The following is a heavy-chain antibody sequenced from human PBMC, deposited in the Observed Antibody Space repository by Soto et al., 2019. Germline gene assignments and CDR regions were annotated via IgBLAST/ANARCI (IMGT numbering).Heavy chain of an antibody. CDR2: LYYIGSA. CDR3: ASQHYGRSSSSSFDP. CDR1: GGSISNYY. D-gene: IGHD6-6*01. Sequence: PSETLSLTCTVSGGSISNYYWSWIRQPPGKGLEWIGYLYYIGSANYNPSLKSRVTMSLDTSKTQFSLKLSSVTTADTAVYCCASQHYGRSSSSSFDPWGQGTLVTVSS. V-gene: IGHV4-59*01. J-gene: IGHJ5*02.